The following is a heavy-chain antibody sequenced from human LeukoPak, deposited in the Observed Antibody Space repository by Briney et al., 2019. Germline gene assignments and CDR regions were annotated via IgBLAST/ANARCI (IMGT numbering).Heavy chain of an antibody. D-gene: IGHD3-10*02. V-gene: IGHV3-48*03. CDR2: ISSSGSTI. CDR3: AELGITMIGGV. Sequence: GSLRLSCVVSGFTFSSYEMNWVRQAPGKGLEWVSYISSSGSTIYYADSVKGRFTISRDNAKNSLYLQMNSLRAEDTAVYYCAELGITMIGGVWGKGTTVTISS. J-gene: IGHJ6*04. CDR1: GFTFSSYE.